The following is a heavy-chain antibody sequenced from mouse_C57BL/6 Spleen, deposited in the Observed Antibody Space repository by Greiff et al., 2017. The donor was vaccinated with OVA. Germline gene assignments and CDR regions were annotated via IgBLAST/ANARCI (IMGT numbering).Heavy chain of an antibody. Sequence: VQLQQPGAELVKPGASVKLSCKASGYTFTRYWMQWVKQRPGQGLEWIGEIDPSDSYTNYNQKFKGKATLTVDTSSSTAYMQLSSLTSEDSAVYYGARSYGSSFFDYWGQGTTLTVSS. J-gene: IGHJ2*01. CDR2: IDPSDSYT. CDR1: GYTFTRYW. D-gene: IGHD1-1*01. CDR3: ARSYGSSFFDY. V-gene: IGHV1-50*01.